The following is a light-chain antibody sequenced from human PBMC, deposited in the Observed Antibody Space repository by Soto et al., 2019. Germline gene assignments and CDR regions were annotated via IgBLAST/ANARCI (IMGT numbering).Light chain of an antibody. V-gene: IGKV4-1*01. Sequence: DIVMTQSPDSPAVSLGERATINGNSSQMVLYSSNNKNYLAWYQQKPGKAPKLLIYKASTLKSGVPSRFSGSGSGTEFTLTISSLQPDDFATYYCQHYNSYSEAFGQGTKVDIK. CDR1: QMVLYSSNNKNY. J-gene: IGKJ1*01. CDR2: KAS. CDR3: QHYNSYSEA.